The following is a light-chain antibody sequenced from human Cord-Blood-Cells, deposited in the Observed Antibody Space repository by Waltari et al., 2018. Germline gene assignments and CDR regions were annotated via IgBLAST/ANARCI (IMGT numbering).Light chain of an antibody. CDR3: SSYAGSNNYV. CDR1: SSDVGGYNY. V-gene: IGLV2-8*01. Sequence: QSALTQPPSASGSPGQSVTISCTGTSSDVGGYNYVSWYQQHPGKAPKLMIYEVSKRPSGFPDRFSGSTSGNTASLTVSGLQAEDEADYYCSSYAGSNNYVVGTGTKVTVL. CDR2: EVS. J-gene: IGLJ1*01.